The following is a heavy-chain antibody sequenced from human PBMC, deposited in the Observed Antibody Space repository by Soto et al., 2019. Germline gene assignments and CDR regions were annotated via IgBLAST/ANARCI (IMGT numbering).Heavy chain of an antibody. Sequence: GGSLRLSCAASGFTFSNAWMSWVRQAPGKGLEWVGRIKSKTDGGTTDYAAPVKGRFTISRDDSKNTLYLQMNSLKTEDTAVYYCTPHPRQLGIGNWFDPWGQGTLVTVSS. J-gene: IGHJ5*02. V-gene: IGHV3-15*01. CDR3: TPHPRQLGIGNWFDP. CDR1: GFTFSNAW. D-gene: IGHD7-27*01. CDR2: IKSKTDGGTT.